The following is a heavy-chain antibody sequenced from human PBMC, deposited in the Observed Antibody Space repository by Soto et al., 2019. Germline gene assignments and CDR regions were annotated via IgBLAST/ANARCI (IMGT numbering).Heavy chain of an antibody. J-gene: IGHJ4*02. V-gene: IGHV4-30-4*01. D-gene: IGHD3-3*01. CDR3: ARLSKRLFGQYKVDY. Sequence: QVQLQESGPGLVKASQSLSLTCTVSWGSVTHGDNYWGWIRQPPGKGLEWISYIYHTGSASFSPSLKGRGSMSVDTSSNVFSLELTSVTAADTAMYYCARLSKRLFGQYKVDYWGQGVLVTVSS. CDR2: IYHTGSA. CDR1: WGSVTHGDNY.